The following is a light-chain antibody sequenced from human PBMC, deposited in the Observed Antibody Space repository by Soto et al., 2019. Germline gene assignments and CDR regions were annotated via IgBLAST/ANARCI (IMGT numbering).Light chain of an antibody. J-gene: IGKJ1*01. CDR1: QSVTNSF. CDR3: QQYVTSSAT. Sequence: EIVLAQSPGTLSLSPGERATLSCRASQSVTNSFLAWYQQKPGQAPRLLIYGASRRATGIPDRFTGSGSGTEFALTINSLQPEDFATFYCQQYVTSSATFGQGTKVEFK. CDR2: GAS. V-gene: IGKV3-20*01.